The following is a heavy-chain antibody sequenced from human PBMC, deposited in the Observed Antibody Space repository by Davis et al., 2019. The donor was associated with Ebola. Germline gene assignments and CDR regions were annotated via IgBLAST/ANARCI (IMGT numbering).Heavy chain of an antibody. J-gene: IGHJ4*02. CDR1: GFNFSDYY. V-gene: IGHV3-11*04. D-gene: IGHD3-22*01. CDR2: ISSSGSTI. CDR3: ARELGYYDSSGYYSLTLFDY. Sequence: GESLKISCAASGFNFSDYYMSWICQAPGKGLEWVSYISSSGSTIYYADSVKGRFTISRDNAKNSLYLQMNSLRAEDTAVYYCARELGYYDSSGYYSLTLFDYWGQGTLVTVSS.